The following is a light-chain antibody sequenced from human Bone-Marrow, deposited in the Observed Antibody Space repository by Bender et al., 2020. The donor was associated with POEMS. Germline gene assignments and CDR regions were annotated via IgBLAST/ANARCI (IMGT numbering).Light chain of an antibody. CDR1: SSDVGGYNY. V-gene: IGLV2-14*03. J-gene: IGLJ2*01. CDR3: ISDTGSITQV. CDR2: DIS. Sequence: QSALTQPASVSGSPGQSITISCTGTSSDVGGYNYVSWYQQHPGKAPKLMIYDISRRPSGASHRFCGSKGGTTALLTTSGLEADDEDDYCCISDTGSITQVFGAGTKLTVL.